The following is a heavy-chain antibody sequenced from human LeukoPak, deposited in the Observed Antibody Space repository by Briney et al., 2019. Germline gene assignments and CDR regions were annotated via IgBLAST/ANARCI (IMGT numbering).Heavy chain of an antibody. Sequence: ASVKVSCKASGYIFTNYFIHWVRQAPGQGPEWMGIINPSGGSTRFAQKFQGRVSMTRDTSTSTVYMELSSLRSEDTAVYYCARGYGDYEGFGYWGQGTLVTVSS. J-gene: IGHJ4*02. CDR3: ARGYGDYEGFGY. V-gene: IGHV1-46*01. D-gene: IGHD4-17*01. CDR2: INPSGGST. CDR1: GYIFTNYF.